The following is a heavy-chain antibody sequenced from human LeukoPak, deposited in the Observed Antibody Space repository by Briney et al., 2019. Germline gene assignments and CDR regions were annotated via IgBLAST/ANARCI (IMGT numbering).Heavy chain of an antibody. CDR2: INLDTTVT. V-gene: IGHV3-74*01. J-gene: IGHJ3*02. CDR1: GFAFSKSW. CDR3: ARGGSSDWYENAFDI. D-gene: IGHD6-19*01. Sequence: PGGSLRLSCAASGFAFSKSWMHWVRQAPGKGLVWVSRINLDTTVTTYADSVKGRFTISRDNAKNSLYLHMNSLRAEDTAVYYCARGGSSDWYENAFDIWGQGTMVTVSS.